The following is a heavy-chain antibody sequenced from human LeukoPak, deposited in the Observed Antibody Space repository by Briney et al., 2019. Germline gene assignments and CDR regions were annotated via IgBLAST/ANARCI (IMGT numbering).Heavy chain of an antibody. CDR3: ARASQGSYYDSSGYYLDY. D-gene: IGHD3-22*01. CDR1: GGSISSGGYY. J-gene: IGHJ4*02. CDR2: IYYSGST. V-gene: IGHV4-31*03. Sequence: SETLSLTCTVSGGSISSGGYYWSWIRQHPGKGLEWIGYIYYSGSTYYNPSLKSRVTISVDTSKNQFSLKLSSVTAADTAVYYCARASQGSYYDSSGYYLDYWGQGTLVTVSS.